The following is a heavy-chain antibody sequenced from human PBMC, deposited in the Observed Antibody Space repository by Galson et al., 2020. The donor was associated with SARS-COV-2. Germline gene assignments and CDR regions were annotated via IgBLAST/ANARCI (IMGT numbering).Heavy chain of an antibody. Sequence: GGSLRLSCAASGFTFSSYEMNWVRQAPGKGLEWVSYISSSGSTIYYADSVKGRFTISRDNAKNSLYLQMNSLRAEDTAVYYCARAPLQLWLDGYAEYFQHWGQGTLVTVSS. J-gene: IGHJ1*01. CDR1: GFTFSSYE. CDR3: ARAPLQLWLDGYAEYFQH. V-gene: IGHV3-48*03. CDR2: ISSSGSTI. D-gene: IGHD5-18*01.